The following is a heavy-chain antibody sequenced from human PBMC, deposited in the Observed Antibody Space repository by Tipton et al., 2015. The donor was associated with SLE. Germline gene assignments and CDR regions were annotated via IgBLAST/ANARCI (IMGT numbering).Heavy chain of an antibody. CDR3: ARVESLVYSYGTD. V-gene: IGHV4-31*03. CDR2: IYYSGST. Sequence: TLSLTCTVSGGSIGSGGYYWSWIRQHPGKGLEWIGYIYYSGSTYYNPSLKSRVNISVDTSKNPFSLKVSSVTAADTAVYYCARVESLVYSYGTDWGQGTLVTVSS. CDR1: GGSIGSGGYY. J-gene: IGHJ4*02. D-gene: IGHD5-18*01.